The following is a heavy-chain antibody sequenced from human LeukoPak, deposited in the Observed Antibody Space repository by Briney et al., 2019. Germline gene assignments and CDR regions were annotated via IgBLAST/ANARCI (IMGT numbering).Heavy chain of an antibody. D-gene: IGHD3-22*01. J-gene: IGHJ3*01. CDR2: IVGSGGRT. V-gene: IGHV3-23*01. CDR1: GFTFSTYA. CDR3: ARPAYYYNNREDAFDF. Sequence: GGSLRLSCAASGFTFSTYAMSWVRQAPGKGLEWVSLIVGSGGRTYYADSVKGRFTISRDNSKNTLYLQMNSLRVEDTAIYYCARPAYYYNNREDAFDFWGQGTMVTVSS.